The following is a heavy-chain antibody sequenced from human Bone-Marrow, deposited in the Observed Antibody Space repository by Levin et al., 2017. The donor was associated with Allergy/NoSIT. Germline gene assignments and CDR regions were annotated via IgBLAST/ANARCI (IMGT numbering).Heavy chain of an antibody. D-gene: IGHD2-15*01. V-gene: IGHV3-33*01. CDR3: ARASKYCSGGSCYPRTYYYYYMDV. Sequence: PGESLKISCAASGFTFSSYGMHWVRQAPGKGLEWVAVIWYDGSNKYYADSVKGRFTISRDNSKNTLYLQMNSLRAEDTAVYYCARASKYCSGGSCYPRTYYYYYMDVWGKGTTVTVSS. J-gene: IGHJ6*03. CDR2: IWYDGSNK. CDR1: GFTFSSYG.